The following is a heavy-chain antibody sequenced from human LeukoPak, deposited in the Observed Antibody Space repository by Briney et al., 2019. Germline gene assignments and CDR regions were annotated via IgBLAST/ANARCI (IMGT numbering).Heavy chain of an antibody. J-gene: IGHJ4*02. D-gene: IGHD4-11*01. CDR3: ARQADYSNDY. CDR1: GGSISSSSYY. CDR2: IYYSGST. Sequence: SETLSLTCTVSGGSISSSSYYWGWIRQPPGKGLEWIGSIYYSGSTYYNPPLKSRVTISVDTSKNQFSLKLSSVTAADTAMYYCARQADYSNDYWGQGTLVTVSS. V-gene: IGHV4-39*07.